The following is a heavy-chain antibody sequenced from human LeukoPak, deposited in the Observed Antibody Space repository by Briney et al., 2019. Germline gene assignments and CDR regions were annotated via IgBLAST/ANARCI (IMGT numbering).Heavy chain of an antibody. Sequence: PGSSLRLSCAASGFTFSSYGMHWVRQAPGKGLEGVAVISYGGSNEYYADSVKGRFTISRDNSKNTLYLQMNSLRAEDTAVYYCAKEERSSQSYYFDYWGQGTLVTVSS. J-gene: IGHJ4*02. D-gene: IGHD6-13*01. CDR1: GFTFSSYG. CDR3: AKEERSSQSYYFDY. V-gene: IGHV3-30*18. CDR2: ISYGGSNE.